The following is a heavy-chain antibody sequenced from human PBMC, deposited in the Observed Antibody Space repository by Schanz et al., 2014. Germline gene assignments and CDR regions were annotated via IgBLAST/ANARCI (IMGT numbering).Heavy chain of an antibody. CDR2: ISGSGGST. V-gene: IGHV3-23*01. J-gene: IGHJ4*02. D-gene: IGHD6-13*01. CDR1: GFSVGNKY. CDR3: AKSQGSSFDS. Sequence: EMQLLESGGGLAQPGGSLRLSCAASGFSVGNKYMNWVRQAPGMGLEWVSAISGSGGSTYYADSVKGRFTISRDNSKSTLYLQMSSLRAEDTAVYYCAKSQGSSFDSWGQGTLVTVSS.